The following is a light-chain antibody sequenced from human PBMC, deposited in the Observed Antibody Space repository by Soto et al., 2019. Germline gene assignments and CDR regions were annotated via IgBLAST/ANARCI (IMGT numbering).Light chain of an antibody. V-gene: IGKV4-1*01. J-gene: IGKJ1*01. CDR2: WAS. CDR3: LQFYTGLPT. CDR1: QSVLYSYNNKNY. Sequence: DIVMTQSPDSLAVSLGERATINCKSSQSVLYSYNNKNYLAWYQQKPGQPLKLLVNWASTRESGVPDRFTGSRSGTDFSLTISSLQSEDVAVYHCLQFYTGLPTFRQGTKLEIK.